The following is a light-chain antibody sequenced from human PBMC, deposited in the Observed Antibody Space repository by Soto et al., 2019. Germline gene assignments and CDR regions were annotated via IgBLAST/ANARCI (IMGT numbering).Light chain of an antibody. CDR1: SSNIGAGYD. CDR3: QSYDSSPSGYV. Sequence: QSVLTQPPSVSGAPGQRVTISCTGSSSNIGAGYDVHWYQQLPGTAPTLLISGNSNRPSGVPDRLSGSKSGTSASLAITGLRAEDEADYFCQSYDSSPSGYVFGTGTKVTVL. V-gene: IGLV1-40*01. J-gene: IGLJ1*01. CDR2: GNS.